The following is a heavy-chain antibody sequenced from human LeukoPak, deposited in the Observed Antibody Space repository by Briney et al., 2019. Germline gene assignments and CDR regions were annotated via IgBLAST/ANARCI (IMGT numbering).Heavy chain of an antibody. CDR1: GFTVSSNS. V-gene: IGHV3-53*01. CDR2: IYSDNT. J-gene: IGHJ3*02. CDR3: ARDQRVTMIVVADAFDI. Sequence: PGGSLRLSCTVSGFTVSSNSMSWVRQAPGKGLEWVSFIYSDNTHYSDSVKGRFTISRDNAKNSLYLQMNSLRAEDTAVYYCARDQRVTMIVVADAFDIWGQGTMVTVSS. D-gene: IGHD3-22*01.